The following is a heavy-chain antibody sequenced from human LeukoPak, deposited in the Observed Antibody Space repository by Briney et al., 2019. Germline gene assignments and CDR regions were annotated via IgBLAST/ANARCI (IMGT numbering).Heavy chain of an antibody. V-gene: IGHV1-69*04. Sequence: ASVKVSCKASGGTFSSYAISWVRQAPGQGLEWMGRIISILGIANYAQKFQGRVTITADKSTSTAYMELSSLRSEDTAVYYCARSLYSGYDTAWGQGTLVTVSS. CDR1: GGTFSSYA. J-gene: IGHJ5*02. CDR2: IISILGIA. CDR3: ARSLYSGYDTA. D-gene: IGHD5-12*01.